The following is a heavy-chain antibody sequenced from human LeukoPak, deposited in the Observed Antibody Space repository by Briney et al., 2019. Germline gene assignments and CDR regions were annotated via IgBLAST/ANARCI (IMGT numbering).Heavy chain of an antibody. Sequence: SETLSLTCTVSGGSISSYYWSWIRQPPGKGLEWIGYIYYSGSTNYNPPLTSRVTLSVDTSNNQFSLKLISVTAAHAVTAAVPGVHYCARGLVDAYTHPAAFDIWGQGTMVTGSS. V-gene: IGHV4-59*01. D-gene: IGHD5-24*01. CDR1: GGSISSYY. CDR3: PGVHYCARGLVDAYTHPAAFDI. J-gene: IGHJ3*02. CDR2: IYYSGST.